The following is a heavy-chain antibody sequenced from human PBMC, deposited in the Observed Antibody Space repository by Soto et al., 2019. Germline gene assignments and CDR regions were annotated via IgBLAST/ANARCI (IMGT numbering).Heavy chain of an antibody. CDR1: GDSVSSNSAA. J-gene: IGHJ6*02. D-gene: IGHD6-6*01. V-gene: IGHV6-1*01. Sequence: SQTLSLTCAISGDSVSSNSAAWNWIRQSPSRGLEWLGRTYYRSKWYNDYAVSVKSRITINPATSKNQFSLQLNSVTPEDTAVYYCARDYLYSSSAGEDYPKVHYYGMDVWGQGTTVTVSS. CDR3: ARDYLYSSSAGEDYPKVHYYGMDV. CDR2: TYYRSKWYN.